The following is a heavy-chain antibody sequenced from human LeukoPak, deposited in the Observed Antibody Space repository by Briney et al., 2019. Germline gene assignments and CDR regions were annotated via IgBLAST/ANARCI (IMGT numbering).Heavy chain of an antibody. CDR3: ARATSLQFMGAYDN. V-gene: IGHV3-53*01. Sequence: GGSLRLSCAASGFTVSSNYMSWVRQAPGKGLEWVSVIYSSGSTYYADSVKGRFTISRDNAKNTLYLQMNSLRAEDTAVYYCARATSLQFMGAYDNWGQGTLVTVSS. CDR1: GFTVSSNY. D-gene: IGHD1-26*01. J-gene: IGHJ4*02. CDR2: IYSSGST.